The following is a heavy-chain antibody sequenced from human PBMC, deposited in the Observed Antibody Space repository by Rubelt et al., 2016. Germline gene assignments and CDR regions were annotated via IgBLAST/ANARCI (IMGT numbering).Heavy chain of an antibody. CDR2: LSGSGDTT. J-gene: IGHJ4*02. CDR1: GFTFSTYA. D-gene: IGHD4-17*01. Sequence: GGGLVQPGGSLRLSCAASGFTFSTYAMTWVRQAPGKGLEWVSGLSGSGDTTYYADSVRGRFTIYRDNSKNHLYLQMTSLSAEDTAVVYCAKDRWTDYGDYGGGGSFDYWGQGTLVTVSS. V-gene: IGHV3-23*01. CDR3: AKDRWTDYGDYGGGGSFDY.